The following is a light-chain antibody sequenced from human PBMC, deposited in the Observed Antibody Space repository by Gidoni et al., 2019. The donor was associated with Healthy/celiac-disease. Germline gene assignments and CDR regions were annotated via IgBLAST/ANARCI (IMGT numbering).Light chain of an antibody. Sequence: QSALTQPPSASVSPGQSVTISCTGTSSDVGGYNYVSWSQQHPGKAPKLMIYEVSTRPSGVPDRFSGSKSGNTASLTVSGLQAEDEADYYCSSYAGSNNLVFGGGTKLTVL. J-gene: IGLJ2*01. CDR3: SSYAGSNNLV. CDR1: SSDVGGYNY. V-gene: IGLV2-8*01. CDR2: EVS.